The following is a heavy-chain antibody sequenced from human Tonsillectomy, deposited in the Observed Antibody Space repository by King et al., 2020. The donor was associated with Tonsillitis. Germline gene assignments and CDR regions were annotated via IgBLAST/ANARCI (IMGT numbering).Heavy chain of an antibody. Sequence: QLQESGPGLVKPSETLSLTCAVSGYSISSGYYWGWIRQPPGKGLEWIGSIYHSGSTYYNPSLKSRVTISVDTSKNQFSLKLSSVTAADTAVYYCARSLVLWFGELPTYFDYWGQGTLVTVSS. CDR2: IYHSGST. D-gene: IGHD3-10*01. V-gene: IGHV4-38-2*01. CDR3: ARSLVLWFGELPTYFDY. CDR1: GYSISSGYY. J-gene: IGHJ4*02.